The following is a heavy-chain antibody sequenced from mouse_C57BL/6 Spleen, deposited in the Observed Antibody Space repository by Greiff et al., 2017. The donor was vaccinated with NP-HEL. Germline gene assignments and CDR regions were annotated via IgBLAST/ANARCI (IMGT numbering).Heavy chain of an antibody. J-gene: IGHJ4*01. CDR1: GISITTGNYR. CDR2: IYYSGTI. Sequence: EVQLQQSGPGLVKPSQTVFLTCTVTGISITTGNYRWSWIRQFPGNKLEWIGYIYYSGTITYNPSLTSRTTITRDTPKNQFFLEMNSLTAEDTATYYCAREREYGYAMDYWGQGTSVTVSS. CDR3: AREREYGYAMDY. D-gene: IGHD2-10*02. V-gene: IGHV3-5*01.